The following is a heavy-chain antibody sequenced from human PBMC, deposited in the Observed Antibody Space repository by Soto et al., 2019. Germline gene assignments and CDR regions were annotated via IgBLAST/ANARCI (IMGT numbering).Heavy chain of an antibody. V-gene: IGHV4-30-4*01. CDR3: TRLGITLARGLKIPQWFDP. J-gene: IGHJ5*02. D-gene: IGHD3-10*01. CDR1: GASINSGDDY. CDR2: IYHTGST. Sequence: QVQLHESGPGLVTPSQTLSLTCTVSGASINSGDDYWSWVRQSPGKGLEWIGYIYHTGSTYYNPSFKSRINSSVDTSKNQFSLKLTSVTAADTALYYCTRLGITLARGLKIPQWFDPWGQGTLVTVSS.